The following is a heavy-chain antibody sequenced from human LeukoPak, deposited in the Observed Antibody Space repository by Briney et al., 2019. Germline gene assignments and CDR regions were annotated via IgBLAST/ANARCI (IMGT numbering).Heavy chain of an antibody. CDR1: GGSISSYY. D-gene: IGHD6-6*01. CDR2: IYYSGST. Sequence: SGTLSLTCTVSGGSISSYYWSWIRQPPGKGLEWIGYIYYSGSTNYNPSLKSRVTISVDKSKNQFSLKLSSVTAADTAVYYCARSPLSSSDFDYWGQGTLVTVSS. CDR3: ARSPLSSSDFDY. J-gene: IGHJ4*02. V-gene: IGHV4-59*12.